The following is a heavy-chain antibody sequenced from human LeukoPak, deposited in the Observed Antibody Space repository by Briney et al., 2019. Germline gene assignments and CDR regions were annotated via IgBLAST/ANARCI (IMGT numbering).Heavy chain of an antibody. D-gene: IGHD2-8*02. J-gene: IGHJ5*02. V-gene: IGHV3-21*04. CDR2: ISSSSSYI. CDR1: GFTFSSYS. CDR3: ARRGSGGTSGGGWFDP. Sequence: PGGSLRLSCAASGFTFSSYSMNWVRQAPGKGLEWVSSISSSSSYIYYADSVKGRFTISRDNAKNSLYLQMNSLRAEDTAVYYCARRGSGGTSGGGWFDPWGQGTLVTVSS.